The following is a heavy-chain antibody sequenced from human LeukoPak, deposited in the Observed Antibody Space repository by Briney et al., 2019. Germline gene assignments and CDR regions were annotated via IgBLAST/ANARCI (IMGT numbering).Heavy chain of an antibody. CDR2: ISSGSTTI. CDR1: GFTLSSYS. Sequence: GGSLRLSCATSGFTLSSYSMNWVRQAPGKGLEWVSYISSGSTTIYYADSVKGRFTISGDNAKNSLYLQMNSLRAEDTAVYYCARDVEQWLVRVYYFDYWGQGTLVTVSS. D-gene: IGHD6-19*01. CDR3: ARDVEQWLVRVYYFDY. J-gene: IGHJ4*02. V-gene: IGHV3-48*01.